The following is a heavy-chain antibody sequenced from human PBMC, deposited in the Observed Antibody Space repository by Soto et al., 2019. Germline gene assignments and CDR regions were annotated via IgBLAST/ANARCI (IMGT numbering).Heavy chain of an antibody. CDR2: IHYSGRT. Sequence: PSETLSLTCTVSSGSNSNYYWTWVRQSPGKGLEWVGYIHYSGRTHYNPSLKSRVTISADTSKNQFSLKLNSLTAADTAVYYCARGGGAVVTPTSFVQPWAQGTPVPVSS. CDR3: ARGGGAVVTPTSFVQP. V-gene: IGHV4-59*12. CDR1: SGSNSNYY. D-gene: IGHD2-15*01. J-gene: IGHJ1*01.